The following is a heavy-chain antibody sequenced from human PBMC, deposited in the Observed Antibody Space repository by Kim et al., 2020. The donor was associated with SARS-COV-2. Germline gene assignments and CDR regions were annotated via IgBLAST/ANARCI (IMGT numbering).Heavy chain of an antibody. V-gene: IGHV4-59*01. CDR1: GGSISSYY. D-gene: IGHD3-16*02. Sequence: SETLSLTCTVSGGSISSYYWSWIRQPPGKGLEWIGYIYYSGSTNYNPSLKSRVTISVDTSKNQFSLKLSSVTAADTAVYYCASLRLGELSPRVRVFDYWGQGTLVTVSS. CDR3: ASLRLGELSPRVRVFDY. CDR2: IYYSGST. J-gene: IGHJ4*02.